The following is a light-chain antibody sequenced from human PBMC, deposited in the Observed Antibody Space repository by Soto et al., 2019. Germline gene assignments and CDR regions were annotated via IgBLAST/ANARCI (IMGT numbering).Light chain of an antibody. CDR3: QRYDSLRT. Sequence: EIVLTQSPGTLSLSPGERATLSCRASQSVRSNFLAWYQQKPGQAPRLLIYGASNRATGIPDRFSGSGSGTDFTLTSTPLEPEDFAMYYCQRYDSLRTFGQGTKVEI. CDR2: GAS. J-gene: IGKJ1*01. V-gene: IGKV3-20*01. CDR1: QSVRSNF.